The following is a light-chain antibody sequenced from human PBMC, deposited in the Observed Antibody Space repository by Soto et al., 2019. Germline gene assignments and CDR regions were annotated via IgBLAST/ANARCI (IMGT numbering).Light chain of an antibody. Sequence: EIGMTLSPATLSVSHGERATLSCRASQSVSSNLAWYQQKPGQAPRLLIYGASTRATGIPARFSGSGSGTEFTLTISSLQSEDFAVYYCQHYNNWPSWTFDQGTKVDI. CDR1: QSVSSN. CDR3: QHYNNWPSWT. V-gene: IGKV3-15*01. CDR2: GAS. J-gene: IGKJ1*01.